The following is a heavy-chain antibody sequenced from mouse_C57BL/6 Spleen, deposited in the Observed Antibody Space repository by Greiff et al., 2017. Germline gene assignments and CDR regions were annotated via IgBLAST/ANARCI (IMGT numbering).Heavy chain of an antibody. J-gene: IGHJ1*03. Sequence: VQLKQSVAELVRPGASVKLSCTASGFNIKNTYMYWVKQRPEQGLEWIGRIDPANGNTKYAPKFQGMATITADTSPTTAYLQISSLTSEDTAIYYCARATVVAGGYFDVWGTGTTVTVSS. CDR1: GFNIKNTY. V-gene: IGHV14-3*01. CDR3: ARATVVAGGYFDV. CDR2: IDPANGNT. D-gene: IGHD1-1*01.